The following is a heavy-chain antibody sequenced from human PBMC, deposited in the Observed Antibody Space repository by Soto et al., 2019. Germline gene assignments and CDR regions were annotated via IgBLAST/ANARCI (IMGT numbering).Heavy chain of an antibody. CDR2: IIPIFGTA. CDR3: ARDRYSSSSYYYYGMDV. D-gene: IGHD6-6*01. V-gene: IGHV1-69*13. J-gene: IGHJ6*02. Sequence: SVKVSCKASGGTFSSYAISWVRQAPGQGLEWMGGIIPIFGTANYAQKLQGRVTITADESTSTAYMELSSLRSEDTAVYYCARDRYSSSSYYYYGMDVWGQGTTVTVS. CDR1: GGTFSSYA.